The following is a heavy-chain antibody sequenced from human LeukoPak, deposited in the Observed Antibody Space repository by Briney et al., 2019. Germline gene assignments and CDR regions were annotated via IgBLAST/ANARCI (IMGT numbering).Heavy chain of an antibody. CDR1: GFSFSTYW. Sequence: GGSLRLSCAASGFSFSTYWMSWVRQTPEKGLEFVANIDQGGSVRNYMDSLKGRCTVSRDNAKKSLYLEINSLRADDTAVYYCARDPESSSFDLWGRGALVTVSS. J-gene: IGHJ4*02. CDR2: IDQGGSVR. CDR3: ARDPESSSFDL. D-gene: IGHD6-13*01. V-gene: IGHV3-7*01.